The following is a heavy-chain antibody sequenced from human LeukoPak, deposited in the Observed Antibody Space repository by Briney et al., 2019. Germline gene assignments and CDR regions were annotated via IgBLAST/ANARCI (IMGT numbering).Heavy chain of an antibody. CDR1: GFTFSSYS. D-gene: IGHD6-19*01. CDR2: ISSSSSYI. CDR3: ARAPTFSGWFDY. J-gene: IGHJ4*02. V-gene: IGHV3-21*01. Sequence: GGSLRLSCAASGFTFSSYSMNWDRQAPGKGLEWVSSISSSSSYIYYADSVKGRFTISRDNAKNSLYLQMNSLRVEDTAVYYCARAPTFSGWFDYWGQGTLVTVSS.